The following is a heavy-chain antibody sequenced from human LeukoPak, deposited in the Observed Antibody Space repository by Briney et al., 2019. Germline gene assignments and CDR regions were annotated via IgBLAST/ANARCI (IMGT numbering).Heavy chain of an antibody. D-gene: IGHD3-22*01. CDR3: AKPNYYDSSGYLLDY. V-gene: IGHV3-23*01. Sequence: GGSLRLSCAASGFTFSNYTMSWVRQAPGKGLEWVSAISGSSHRTYYADSVKGRFTISRDNSKNTLYLQMNSLRAEDTAVYYCAKPNYYDSSGYLLDYWGQGTLVTVSS. CDR1: GFTFSNYT. CDR2: ISGSSHRT. J-gene: IGHJ4*02.